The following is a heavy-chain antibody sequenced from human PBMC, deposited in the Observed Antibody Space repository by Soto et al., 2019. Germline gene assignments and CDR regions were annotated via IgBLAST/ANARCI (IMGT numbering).Heavy chain of an antibody. D-gene: IGHD6-13*01. J-gene: IGHJ4*02. CDR1: GGSISTDDHY. CDR3: ASLRSRWNIDY. CDR2: IYYTGST. Sequence: QVQLQESGPGLVEPSQTLSLTCTVSGGSISTDDHYWSWIRQPPGKGLEWIGYIYYTGSTHYNPSLKSRLFTSLDTSKNQFSLQLTSVTAADTAVYYCASLRSRWNIDYWGQGTLVTVSS. V-gene: IGHV4-30-4*01.